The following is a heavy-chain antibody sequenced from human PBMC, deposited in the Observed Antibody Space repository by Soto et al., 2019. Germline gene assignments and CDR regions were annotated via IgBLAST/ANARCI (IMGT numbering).Heavy chain of an antibody. J-gene: IGHJ6*03. CDR1: GFTVSSNY. V-gene: IGHV3-53*04. CDR3: ARVGEVPAASFYYYYYMDV. Sequence: GGSLRLSCAASGFTVSSNYMSWVRQAPGKGLEWVSVIYSGGSTYYADSVKGRFTISRHNSKNTLYLQMNSLRAEDTAVYYCARVGEVPAASFYYYYYMDVWGKGTTVTVSS. D-gene: IGHD2-2*01. CDR2: IYSGGST.